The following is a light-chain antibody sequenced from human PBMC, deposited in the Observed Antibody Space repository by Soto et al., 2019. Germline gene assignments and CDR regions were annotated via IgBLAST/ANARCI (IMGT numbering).Light chain of an antibody. V-gene: IGLV2-14*01. CDR1: SSDVGGYNY. CDR3: SSYTTSSTLEV. Sequence: QSALTQPASVSGSPGQSITISCTGTSSDVGGYNYVSWYQQHPGKAPKLIIYEVGNRPSGVSNRFSGSKSGNTASLTISGLQAEDEADYYCSSYTTSSTLEVFGTGTKLTVL. J-gene: IGLJ1*01. CDR2: EVG.